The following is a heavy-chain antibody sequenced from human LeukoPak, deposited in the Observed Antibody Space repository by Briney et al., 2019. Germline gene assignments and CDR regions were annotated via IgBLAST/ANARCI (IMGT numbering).Heavy chain of an antibody. V-gene: IGHV1-2*02. CDR3: ASLGGSEFGFDY. Sequence: ASVKVSCKASGYTFTDYYMHWVRQAPGQGLEWMGWINPNSGGTNFAQKFQGRVTMTRDTSISTAYMELSRLRSDDTAVYYCASLGGSEFGFDYWGQGTLVTVSS. D-gene: IGHD3-16*01. CDR2: INPNSGGT. CDR1: GYTFTDYY. J-gene: IGHJ4*02.